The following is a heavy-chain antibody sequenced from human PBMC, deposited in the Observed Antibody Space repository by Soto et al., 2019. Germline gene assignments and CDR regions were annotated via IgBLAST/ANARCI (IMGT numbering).Heavy chain of an antibody. D-gene: IGHD3-3*01. V-gene: IGHV4-59*01. J-gene: IGHJ3*02. Sequence: PSETLSLTCTVSGGSISSYYWSWIRQPPGKGLEWIGYIYYSGSTNYNPSLKSRVTISVDTSKNQFSLKLSSVTAADTAVYYCARNLFSRPDAFDIWGQGTMVTVSS. CDR1: GGSISSYY. CDR2: IYYSGST. CDR3: ARNLFSRPDAFDI.